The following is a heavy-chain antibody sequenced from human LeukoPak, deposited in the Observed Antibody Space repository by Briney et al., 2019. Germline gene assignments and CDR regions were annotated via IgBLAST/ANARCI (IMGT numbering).Heavy chain of an antibody. V-gene: IGHV4-59*11. CDR3: ARVVGVVPAATNWFDA. J-gene: IGHJ5*02. CDR2: IYYSGST. CDR1: VHPNSSHY. Sequence: PSETLSLTCTVSVHPNSSHYSSWIPQPPGKGLEWIGYIYYSGSTNYNPSLKSRVTISVDTSKNQFSLKLSSVTAADTAVYICARVVGVVPAATNWFDAGGQGTLVTVSS. D-gene: IGHD2-2*01.